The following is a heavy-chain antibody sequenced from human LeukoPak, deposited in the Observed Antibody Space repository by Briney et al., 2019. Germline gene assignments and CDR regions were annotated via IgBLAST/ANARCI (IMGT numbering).Heavy chain of an antibody. CDR1: GYSFTTYY. CDR3: ARVNGYNYGHDY. D-gene: IGHD5-24*01. CDR2: INPSDGTT. Sequence: GASVKVSCKASGYSFTTYYMYWVRQAPGQGLQWMGIINPSDGTTRYAQKFQGRVTMTRDTSTSTVYMELSSLRSEDTAVYYCARVNGYNYGHDYWGQGTLVTVSS. J-gene: IGHJ4*02. V-gene: IGHV1-46*01.